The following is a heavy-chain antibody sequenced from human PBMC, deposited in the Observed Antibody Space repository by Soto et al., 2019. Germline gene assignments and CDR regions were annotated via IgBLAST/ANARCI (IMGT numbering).Heavy chain of an antibody. CDR3: ARVGYYDSSGYPDY. D-gene: IGHD3-22*01. CDR2: IYYSGST. J-gene: IGHJ4*02. CDR1: GGCISSYY. Sequence: QVQLQESGPGLVKPSETLSLTCTVSGGCISSYYWSWSRQPPGKGLEWIGYIYYSGSTNYNPSLKSRVTISVDTSKNQFSLKLSSVTAADTAVYYCARVGYYDSSGYPDYWGQGTLVTVSS. V-gene: IGHV4-59*01.